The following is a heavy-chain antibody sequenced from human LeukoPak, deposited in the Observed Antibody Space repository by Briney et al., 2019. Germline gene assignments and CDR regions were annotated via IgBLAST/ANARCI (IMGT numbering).Heavy chain of an antibody. D-gene: IGHD6-13*01. V-gene: IGHV3-23*01. CDR1: GFTFSSYA. Sequence: GGSLRLSCAASGFTFSSYAMSWVRQAPGKGLEWVSAISGSGGSTYYADSVKGRFTISRDNSKSTLYLQMNSLRAEDTAVYYCAKGEYSSSHANAFDIWGQGTMVTVSS. CDR3: AKGEYSSSHANAFDI. J-gene: IGHJ3*02. CDR2: ISGSGGST.